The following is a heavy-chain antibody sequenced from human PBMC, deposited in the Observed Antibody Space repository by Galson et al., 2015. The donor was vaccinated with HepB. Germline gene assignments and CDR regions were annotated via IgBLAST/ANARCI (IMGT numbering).Heavy chain of an antibody. CDR3: AKEGGYSFGYPFDY. CDR2: ISGSGGST. V-gene: IGHV3-23*01. Sequence: SLRLSCAVSGFTFSSYAMSWVRQAPGKGLEWVSGISGSGGSTYYADSVKGRFTISRDNSKNTLYLQMNSLRAEDTAIYYCAKEGGYSFGYPFDYWGQGTLVTVSS. J-gene: IGHJ4*02. D-gene: IGHD5-18*01. CDR1: GFTFSSYA.